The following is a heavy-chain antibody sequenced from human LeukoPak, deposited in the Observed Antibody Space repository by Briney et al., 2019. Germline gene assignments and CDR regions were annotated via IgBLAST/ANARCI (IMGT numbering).Heavy chain of an antibody. CDR3: GKGRGTTVTSAANY. CDR2: IGGSGDNT. CDR1: GFTFSSYA. J-gene: IGHJ4*02. D-gene: IGHD4-17*01. V-gene: IGHV3-23*01. Sequence: PGGSLRLSCAASGFTFSSYAMSWVRQAPGKGLEWISSIGGSGDNTFYADSVKDRFTISRDNSKNTLFLQMNSLRAEDTAVYYCGKGRGTTVTSAANYWGQGTLVTVSS.